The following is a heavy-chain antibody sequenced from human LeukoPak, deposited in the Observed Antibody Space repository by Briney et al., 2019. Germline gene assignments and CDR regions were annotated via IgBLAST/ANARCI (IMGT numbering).Heavy chain of an antibody. CDR2: IHASGST. V-gene: IGHV4-4*07. Sequence: SETLSLTCTVSNGSISSYYWSWIRQPAGKGLEWIGRIHASGSTNYNPSLKSRVTMSVGTPKNQFSLKLSSVTAADTAIYFCARGDRAVAGAWGWFDPWGQGTLVTVSS. CDR3: ARGDRAVAGAWGWFDP. D-gene: IGHD6-19*01. CDR1: NGSISSYY. J-gene: IGHJ5*02.